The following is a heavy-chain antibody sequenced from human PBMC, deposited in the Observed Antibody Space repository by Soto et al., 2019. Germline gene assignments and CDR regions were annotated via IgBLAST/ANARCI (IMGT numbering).Heavy chain of an antibody. V-gene: IGHV2-5*02. Sequence: QITLKESGPPLVIPTQTLTLTCTFSGFSLNTRGVGVGWIRQPPGKALEWVALIHWDDEKRYSPSLRNTLTITKDTSKNPLVLIMTNMDPVDTAPYYCAYRPFVWGSGWNFDFWGQGILVTVSS. CDR1: GFSLNTRGVG. CDR3: AYRPFVWGSGWNFDF. CDR2: IHWDDEK. D-gene: IGHD6-19*01. J-gene: IGHJ4*02.